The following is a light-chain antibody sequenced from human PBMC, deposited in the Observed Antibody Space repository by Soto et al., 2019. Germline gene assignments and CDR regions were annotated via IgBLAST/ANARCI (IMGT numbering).Light chain of an antibody. V-gene: IGKV3-20*01. Sequence: EIVLTQSPGTLSLSPGERATLSCRASQSVRSSHLAWYKQKPGQAPRLLIFGASRRATGIPDRFSGSGSETDFTLTISRLEPEDFAVYYCHQYGSSPRTFGQGTKVEIK. CDR1: QSVRSSH. J-gene: IGKJ1*01. CDR3: HQYGSSPRT. CDR2: GAS.